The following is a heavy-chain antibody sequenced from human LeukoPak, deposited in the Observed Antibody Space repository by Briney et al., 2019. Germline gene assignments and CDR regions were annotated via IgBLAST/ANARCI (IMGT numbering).Heavy chain of an antibody. CDR2: ISSSGSTI. J-gene: IGHJ4*02. V-gene: IGHV3-11*04. Sequence: PGGSLRLSCAASRFTFSDYWMSWVRQAPGKGLEWVSYISSSGSTIYYADSVKGRFTISRDNAKNSLYLQMNSLRAEDTAVYYCAREYYYGSGSLDIYYWGQGTLVTVSS. CDR1: RFTFSDYW. D-gene: IGHD3-10*01. CDR3: AREYYYGSGSLDIYY.